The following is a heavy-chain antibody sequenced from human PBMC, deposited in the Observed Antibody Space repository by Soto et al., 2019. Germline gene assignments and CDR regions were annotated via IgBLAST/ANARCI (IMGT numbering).Heavy chain of an antibody. CDR1: GGSISNYY. CDR3: ARDQAGAYNWFDP. J-gene: IGHJ5*02. D-gene: IGHD6-19*01. Sequence: PSETLSLTCTVSGGSISNYYWSWIRQPPGKGLEWIGYMSHSGTTNYNPSLKSRVTISVDTSKNQFSLKLNSMTAADTAVYYCARDQAGAYNWFDPWGQGTLVTVSS. V-gene: IGHV4-59*12. CDR2: MSHSGTT.